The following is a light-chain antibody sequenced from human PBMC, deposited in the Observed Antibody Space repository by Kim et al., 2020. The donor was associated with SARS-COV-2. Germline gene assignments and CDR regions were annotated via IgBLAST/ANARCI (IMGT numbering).Light chain of an antibody. CDR3: QSYDSTLSEWV. CDR2: GNN. CDR1: SSNIGAPYD. V-gene: IGLV1-40*01. Sequence: QSVLTQPPSVSGAPGQTVTISCTGSSSNIGAPYDVHWYQQFSGTAPKLLIYGNNNRPSGVPDRFSASKSGTSASLAITGLQADDEAEYYCQSYDSTLSEWVFGGGTQLTVL. J-gene: IGLJ3*02.